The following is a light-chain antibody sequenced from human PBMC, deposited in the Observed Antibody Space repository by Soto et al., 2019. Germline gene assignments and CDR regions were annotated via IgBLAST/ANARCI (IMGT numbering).Light chain of an antibody. J-gene: IGKJ1*01. Sequence: IQMTQSPSTLSASVGDRVTVTCRASQSISSWLAWFQQKPGKAPKLLIYKASSLESGVPSRFSGSGSGTEFTLTITSLQPEDFATYYCQQLNNYPRTFGQGTKVDIK. CDR2: KAS. CDR3: QQLNNYPRT. CDR1: QSISSW. V-gene: IGKV1-5*03.